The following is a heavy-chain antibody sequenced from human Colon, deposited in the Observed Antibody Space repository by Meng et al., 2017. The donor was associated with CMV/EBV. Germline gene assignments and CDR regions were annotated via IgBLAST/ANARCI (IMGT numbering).Heavy chain of an antibody. D-gene: IGHD3-16*01. CDR1: GYTFSSYD. CDR3: ARGGSSPGPFYFDS. J-gene: IGHJ4*02. CDR2: IAAITSSSDYI. V-gene: IGHV3-21*01. Sequence: GESLKISCAASGYTFSSYDMNWVRQAPGKGLEWVSSIAAITSSSDYISYGDSVKGRFTISRDNARNSLYLQVDSLRDEDTGVYYCARGGSSPGPFYFDSWGQGTLVTVSS.